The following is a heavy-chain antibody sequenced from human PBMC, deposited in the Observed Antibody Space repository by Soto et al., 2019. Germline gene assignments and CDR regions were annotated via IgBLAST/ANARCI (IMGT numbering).Heavy chain of an antibody. V-gene: IGHV1-3*01. Sequence: QVQLVQSGAEVKKPGASVKVSCKASGYTVTTYALHWVRQAPGQRPEWMGWINPASGHTKYSKKFQDRVTITRDTSAITGYMELRSLRSEDTAVYYCGRSVVGATGEILYNAMDVWGQGTTVTVSS. CDR1: GYTVTTYA. D-gene: IGHD1-26*01. CDR2: INPASGHT. J-gene: IGHJ6*02. CDR3: GRSVVGATGEILYNAMDV.